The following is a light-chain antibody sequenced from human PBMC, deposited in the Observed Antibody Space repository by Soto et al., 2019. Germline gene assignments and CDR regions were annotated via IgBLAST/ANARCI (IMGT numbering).Light chain of an antibody. V-gene: IGLV2-11*01. CDR2: GGS. CDR1: STDVGGYNY. CDR3: CSYAGRNTLYV. J-gene: IGLJ2*01. Sequence: TISCSGTSTDVGGYNYVSWYQQPPGKVPARMLSGGSKRPSEGPDRFSGSKSCNTASLTISGLQAEEEAIYFCCSYAGRNTLYVVGSGSQLTVL.